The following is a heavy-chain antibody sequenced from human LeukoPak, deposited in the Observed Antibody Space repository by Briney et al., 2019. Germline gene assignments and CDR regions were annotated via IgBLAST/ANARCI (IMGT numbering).Heavy chain of an antibody. D-gene: IGHD6-6*01. Sequence: SETLSLTCSVSGGSISSLYWSWIRQPPGKGLEWIGYIYLTGSTNYNPSLKSRVTMFVDMSKNQFSLRLSSVTAADTAVYYCARHRAYSSSSPFDYWGQGTLVTVSS. V-gene: IGHV4-59*08. J-gene: IGHJ4*02. CDR1: GGSISSLY. CDR2: IYLTGST. CDR3: ARHRAYSSSSPFDY.